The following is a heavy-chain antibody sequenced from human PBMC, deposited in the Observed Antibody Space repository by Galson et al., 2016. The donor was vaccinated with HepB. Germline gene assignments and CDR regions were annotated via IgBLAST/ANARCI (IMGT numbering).Heavy chain of an antibody. CDR2: ISSSSTYI. D-gene: IGHD2-2*01. Sequence: SLRLSCAVSGFTFSSYSMNWVRQAPGKGLEWVSSISSSSTYIYYADSVKGRFTISRDNAKNSVYLQMNSLRAEDTAVYYCVRDYESHCSNTSCPHGGFDIWGQGTMVTVSS. CDR1: GFTFSSYS. CDR3: VRDYESHCSNTSCPHGGFDI. V-gene: IGHV3-21*01. J-gene: IGHJ3*02.